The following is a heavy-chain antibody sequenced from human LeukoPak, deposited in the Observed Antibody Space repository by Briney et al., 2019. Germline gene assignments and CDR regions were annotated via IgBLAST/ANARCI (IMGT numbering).Heavy chain of an antibody. D-gene: IGHD2-21*01. CDR1: GYTFTSYD. CDR2: MNPNSGNT. Sequence: SVKLSCKVSGYTFTSYDTHCVPHATEQGFEWMGWMNPNSGNTGYAQKFQGRVTITRNTSISTAYMELSSLRSEDTAVYYCARSRGLGAFDIWGQGTMVTVSS. CDR3: ARSRGLGAFDI. J-gene: IGHJ3*02. V-gene: IGHV1-8*03.